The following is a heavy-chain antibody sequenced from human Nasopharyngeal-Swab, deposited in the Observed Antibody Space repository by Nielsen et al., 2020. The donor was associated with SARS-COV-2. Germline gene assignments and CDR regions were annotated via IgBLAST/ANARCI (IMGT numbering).Heavy chain of an antibody. Sequence: GESLKISCVASGFAFSDSYMSWIRQAPEKGLEWLPYISGGSSDSNYADSVKGRFTISRDNTKNALYLQMNSLRAEDTAVYYCVKNSGRDGGYWGQGTLVTVSS. D-gene: IGHD1-1*01. CDR1: GFAFSDSY. J-gene: IGHJ4*02. V-gene: IGHV3-11*03. CDR3: VKNSGRDGGY. CDR2: ISGGSSDS.